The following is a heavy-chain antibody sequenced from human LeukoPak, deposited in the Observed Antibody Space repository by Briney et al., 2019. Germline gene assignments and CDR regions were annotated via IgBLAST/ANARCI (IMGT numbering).Heavy chain of an antibody. J-gene: IGHJ4*02. CDR2: INHSGST. CDR1: GGSFSGYY. CDR3: ARGESPLY. V-gene: IGHV4-34*01. D-gene: IGHD3-10*01. Sequence: SETLSLTCAVYGGSFSGYYWSWIRQPPGKGLEWIGEINHSGSTNYNPSLKSRVTISVDTSKNQFSLRLSSVTAADTAVYYCARGESPLYWGQGTLVTVSS.